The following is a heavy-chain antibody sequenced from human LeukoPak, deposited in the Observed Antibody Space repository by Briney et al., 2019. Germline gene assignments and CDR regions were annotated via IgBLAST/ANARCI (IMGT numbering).Heavy chain of an antibody. CDR3: AREGYSSGWYRKSYNWFDP. J-gene: IGHJ5*02. CDR2: INPSGGST. D-gene: IGHD6-19*01. CDR1: EYTFTSYY. V-gene: IGHV1-46*01. Sequence: GASVKVSCKASEYTFTSYYMHWVGQAPGQGLEWMGIINPSGGSTSYAQKFQGRVTMTRDMSTSTVYMELSSLRSEDTAVYYCAREGYSSGWYRKSYNWFDPWGQGTLVTVSS.